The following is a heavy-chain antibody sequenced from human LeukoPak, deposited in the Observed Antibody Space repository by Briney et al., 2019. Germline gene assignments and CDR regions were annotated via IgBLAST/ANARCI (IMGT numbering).Heavy chain of an antibody. CDR1: GFTFSSNW. CDR2: INEDGSTT. J-gene: IGHJ4*02. CDR3: ARDRAWDYLDS. D-gene: IGHD1-26*01. V-gene: IGHV3-74*01. Sequence: GGSLRLSCAASGFTFSSNWMHWVRQAPGKGLVWVSRINEDGSTTNYADSVKGRSTIFRDNAKNTLYLQMDSLRVEDTAVYYCARDRAWDYLDSWDQGPLVTVSS.